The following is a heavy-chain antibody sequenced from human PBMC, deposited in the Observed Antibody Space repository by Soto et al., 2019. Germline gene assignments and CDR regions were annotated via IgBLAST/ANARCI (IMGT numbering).Heavy chain of an antibody. D-gene: IGHD6-19*01. CDR3: ARDLGNYSSGWLEYFQH. Sequence: AASVKVSCKASGYTFTGYYMHWVRQAPGQGLEWMGIINPSGGSTSYAQKFQGRVTMTRDTSTSTVYMELSSLRSEDTAVYYCARDLGNYSSGWLEYFQHWGQGTLVTVSS. J-gene: IGHJ1*01. CDR1: GYTFTGYY. CDR2: INPSGGST. V-gene: IGHV1-46*03.